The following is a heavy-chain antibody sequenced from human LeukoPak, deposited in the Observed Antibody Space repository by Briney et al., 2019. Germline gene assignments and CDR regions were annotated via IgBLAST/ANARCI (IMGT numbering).Heavy chain of an antibody. Sequence: PGGSLRLSCAASRFTFSSYSMNWVRQAPGKGLEWVSSISGSGDNTYYADSVKGRFTISRDNSKSTLYLQMNSLRAEDTALYYCAKRNYFQFLIHYFWYYFDDWGQGTLVTVSS. V-gene: IGHV3-23*01. CDR1: RFTFSSYS. CDR2: ISGSGDNT. D-gene: IGHD3-3*01. J-gene: IGHJ4*02. CDR3: AKRNYFQFLIHYFWYYFDD.